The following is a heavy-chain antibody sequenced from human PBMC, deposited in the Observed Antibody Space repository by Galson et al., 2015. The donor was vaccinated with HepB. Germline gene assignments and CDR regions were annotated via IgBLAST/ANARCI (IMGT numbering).Heavy chain of an antibody. V-gene: IGHV1-18*04. Sequence: SVKVSCKASGYTFTSYGISWVRQAPGQGLEWMGWISAYNGNTNYAQKLQGRVTMTTDTSTSTAYMELRSLRSEDTAVYYCARDDSSGWYRGDVWGQGTTVTVSS. J-gene: IGHJ6*02. CDR2: ISAYNGNT. CDR3: ARDDSSGWYRGDV. CDR1: GYTFTSYG. D-gene: IGHD6-19*01.